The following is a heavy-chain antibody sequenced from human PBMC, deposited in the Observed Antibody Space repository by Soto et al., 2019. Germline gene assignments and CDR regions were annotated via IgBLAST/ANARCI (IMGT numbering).Heavy chain of an antibody. V-gene: IGHV3-48*01. Sequence: GGSLRLSCAASGFTFSSYSMNWVRQAPGKGLEWVSYISSSSSTIYYADSVKGRFTISRDNAKNSLYLQMNSLRAEDTAVYYCARDPHPVECSSTSCQPVYYYYYMDVWGKGTTVTVSS. J-gene: IGHJ6*03. CDR1: GFTFSSYS. CDR2: ISSSSSTI. D-gene: IGHD2-2*01. CDR3: ARDPHPVECSSTSCQPVYYYYYMDV.